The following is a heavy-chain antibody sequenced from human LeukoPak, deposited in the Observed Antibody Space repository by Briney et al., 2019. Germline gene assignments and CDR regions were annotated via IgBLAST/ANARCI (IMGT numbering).Heavy chain of an antibody. Sequence: PSETLSLTCAVYGGSFSGYYWSWIRQPPGKGLEWIGEINHSGSTNYNPSLKSRVTISVDTPKNQFSLKLSSVTAADTAVYYCAGLLTPIAAADNFDYWGQGTLVTVSS. D-gene: IGHD6-13*01. V-gene: IGHV4-34*01. CDR3: AGLLTPIAAADNFDY. CDR1: GGSFSGYY. J-gene: IGHJ4*02. CDR2: INHSGST.